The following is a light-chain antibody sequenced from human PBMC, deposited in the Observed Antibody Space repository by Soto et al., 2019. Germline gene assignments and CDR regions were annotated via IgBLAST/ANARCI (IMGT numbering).Light chain of an antibody. CDR1: SSDIGGYNS. CDR3: TSYTSSFTHR. J-gene: IGLJ1*01. Sequence: QSVLTQPASVSGSPGQSITISCTGTSSDIGGYNSVSWYQQHPGKAPKLMIFEVSNRPSGVSNRFSGSKSGNTASLTISGLQTEDEADYYCTSYTSSFTHRFGTGTKVTVL. V-gene: IGLV2-14*01. CDR2: EVS.